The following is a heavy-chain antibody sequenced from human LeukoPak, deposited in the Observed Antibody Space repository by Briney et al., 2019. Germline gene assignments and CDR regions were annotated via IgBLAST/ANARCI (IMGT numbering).Heavy chain of an antibody. Sequence: GRSLRLSCAASGFTFNDYAMHWVRQAPGKGLEWVSGISWNSGSIGYADSVKGRFTISRDNAKSSLYLQMNSLRAEDTAVYYCASLVTGSDAFDIWGQGTMVTVSS. CDR2: ISWNSGSI. D-gene: IGHD7-27*01. J-gene: IGHJ3*02. CDR3: ASLVTGSDAFDI. V-gene: IGHV3-9*01. CDR1: GFTFNDYA.